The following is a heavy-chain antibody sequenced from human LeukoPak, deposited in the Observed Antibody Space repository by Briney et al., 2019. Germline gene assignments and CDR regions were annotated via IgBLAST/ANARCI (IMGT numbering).Heavy chain of an antibody. CDR1: GFTFSSYG. CDR2: ISSSSSYI. Sequence: GGSLRLSCAASGFTFSSYGMHWVRQAPGKGLEWVSSISSSSSYIYYADSVKGRFTTSRDNAKNSLYRQMNSLRAEDTAVYYCARVPLGSGSYGFDYWGQGTLVTVSS. D-gene: IGHD1-26*01. CDR3: ARVPLGSGSYGFDY. J-gene: IGHJ4*02. V-gene: IGHV3-21*01.